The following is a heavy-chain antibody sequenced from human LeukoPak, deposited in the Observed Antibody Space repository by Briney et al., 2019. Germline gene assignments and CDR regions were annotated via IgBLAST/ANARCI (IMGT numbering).Heavy chain of an antibody. J-gene: IGHJ4*02. V-gene: IGHV1-46*01. Sequence: ASVKVFCKASGYTFTSNYIHWVRQAPGQGLEWMGMIYPRDGSTSYAQKFQGRVTVTRDTSTSTVHMELSGLRSEDTAVYYCAXDQEGFDYWGQGTLVTVSS. CDR1: GYTFTSNY. CDR3: AXDQEGFDY. CDR2: IYPRDGST.